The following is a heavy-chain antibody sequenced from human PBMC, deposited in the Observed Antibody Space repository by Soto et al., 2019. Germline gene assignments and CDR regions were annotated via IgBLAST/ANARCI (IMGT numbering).Heavy chain of an antibody. D-gene: IGHD6-19*01. J-gene: IGHJ6*02. V-gene: IGHV1-2*04. CDR1: GYTFTGYY. CDR2: INPNSGGT. CDR3: ARDSRGTVAGTGYGMDV. Sequence: QMQLVQSGAEVKKPGASVKVSCKASGYTFTGYYMHWVRQAPGQGLEWMGWINPNSGGTNYAQKFQGWVTMTRDTSISTAYMELSRLRSDDTAVYYCARDSRGTVAGTGYGMDVWGQGTTVTVSS.